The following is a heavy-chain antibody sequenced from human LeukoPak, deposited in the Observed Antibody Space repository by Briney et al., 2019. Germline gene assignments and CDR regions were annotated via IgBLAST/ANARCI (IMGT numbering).Heavy chain of an antibody. CDR2: IYYSGST. CDR1: GGSISSSSYY. CDR3: ANLRYCSGGSCYSGILWFDP. J-gene: IGHJ5*02. V-gene: IGHV4-39*07. Sequence: SETLSLTCTVSGGSISSSSYYWGWIRQPPGKGLEWIGSIYYSGSTYYNPSLKSRVTISVDTSKNQFSLKLSSVTAADTAVYYCANLRYCSGGSCYSGILWFDPWGQGTLVTVSS. D-gene: IGHD2-15*01.